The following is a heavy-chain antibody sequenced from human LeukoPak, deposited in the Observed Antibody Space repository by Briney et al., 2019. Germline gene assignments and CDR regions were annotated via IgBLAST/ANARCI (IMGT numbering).Heavy chain of an antibody. V-gene: IGHV6-1*01. J-gene: IGHJ5*02. CDR2: TYYRSKGYS. Sequence: SQTLSLTCAISGASVSGSASWNWIRQSPSRGLEWLGRTYYRSKGYSEYATSVKSRISINADTPKNQFSLQLNSVIPEDPAVYYCARDPDSSNEWGPFDPWGQGTLVTVSS. CDR3: ARDPDSSNEWGPFDP. CDR1: GASVSGSAS. D-gene: IGHD1-1*01.